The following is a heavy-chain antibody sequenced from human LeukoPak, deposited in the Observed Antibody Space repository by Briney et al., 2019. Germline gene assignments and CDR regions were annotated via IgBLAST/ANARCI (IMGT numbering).Heavy chain of an antibody. CDR1: GFTFSSSA. J-gene: IGHJ4*02. D-gene: IGHD2-15*01. Sequence: GGSLRLSCAASGFTFSSSAMSWVRQAPGKGLEWVSAISNNGGYTYYADSVQGRFTISRDNSKSTLCLQMNSLKAEDTAVYYCAKQLGYCSDGSCYLPYWGQGTLVTVSS. V-gene: IGHV3-23*01. CDR2: ISNNGGYT. CDR3: AKQLGYCSDGSCYLPY.